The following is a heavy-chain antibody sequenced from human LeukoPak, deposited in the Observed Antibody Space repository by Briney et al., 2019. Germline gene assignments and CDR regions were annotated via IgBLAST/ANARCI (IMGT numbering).Heavy chain of an antibody. J-gene: IGHJ4*02. V-gene: IGHV3-30*18. D-gene: IGHD3-22*01. CDR2: ISYDGSNK. CDR3: ANLPNYYDSSGTYYFDY. CDR1: GFTFSSYG. Sequence: PGGSLRLSCAASGFTFSSYGMHWVRQAPGKGLEWVAVISYDGSNKYYADSMKGRFTISRDNSKNTLYLQMNSLRAEDTAVYYCANLPNYYDSSGTYYFDYWGQGTLVTVSS.